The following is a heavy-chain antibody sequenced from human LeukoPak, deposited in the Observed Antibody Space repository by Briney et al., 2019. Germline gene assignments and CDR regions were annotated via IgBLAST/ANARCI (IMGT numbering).Heavy chain of an antibody. CDR1: GGCLSSYY. J-gene: IGHJ3*02. V-gene: IGHV4-59*08. Sequence: PSETLSLTCTVSGGCLSSYYWSWIRQPPGKGLEWIGYIYYSGSTNYNPSLKSRVTISVDTSKNQFSLKLSSVTAADTAVYYCARYPDAFDIWGQGTMVTVSS. CDR2: IYYSGST. CDR3: ARYPDAFDI.